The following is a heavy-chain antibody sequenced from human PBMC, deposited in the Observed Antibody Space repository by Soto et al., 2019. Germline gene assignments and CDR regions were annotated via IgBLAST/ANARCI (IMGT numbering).Heavy chain of an antibody. CDR3: ANIGGNY. CDR1: GFTFSSYG. CDR2: ISYDGSNK. J-gene: IGHJ4*02. Sequence: QVQLVESGGGVVQPGRSLRLSCAASGFTFSSYGMHWVRQAPGKGLEWVAVISYDGSNKYYADSVKGRFTISRDNSKNTPYLLMNSLRAEDTAVYYCANIGGNYWGQGTLVTVSS. D-gene: IGHD1-26*01. V-gene: IGHV3-30*18.